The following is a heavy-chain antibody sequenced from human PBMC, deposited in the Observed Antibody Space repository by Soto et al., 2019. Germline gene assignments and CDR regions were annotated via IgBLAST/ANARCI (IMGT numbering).Heavy chain of an antibody. V-gene: IGHV3-21*01. D-gene: IGHD5-12*01. CDR2: IHRRSTDI. Sequence: EGSLRLSCAASGFTFSGYDMSWVRQAPGKGLEWLSSIHRRSTDIYYADSVKGRFTISRDNAKSSVYLQMNSLRVEDTAVYYCACHTGYDSPHHSGPAVWGQAPILTLPS. CDR3: ACHTGYDSPHHSGPAV. CDR1: GFTFSGYD. J-gene: IGHJ6*01.